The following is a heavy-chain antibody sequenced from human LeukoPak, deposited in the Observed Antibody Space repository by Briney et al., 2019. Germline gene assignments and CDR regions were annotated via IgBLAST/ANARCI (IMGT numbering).Heavy chain of an antibody. V-gene: IGHV3-21*06. Sequence: PGGSLRLSCAASGFTFSTYNMNWVRQAPGKGLEWVSSITRSSDIYYTDSVKGRFTISRDNAKNSLYLQMNSLRAEDTAVYYCARDPTQYLRYGYFDYWGQGSLVTVSS. CDR1: GFTFSTYN. J-gene: IGHJ4*02. CDR3: ARDPTQYLRYGYFDY. D-gene: IGHD4-11*01. CDR2: ITRSSDI.